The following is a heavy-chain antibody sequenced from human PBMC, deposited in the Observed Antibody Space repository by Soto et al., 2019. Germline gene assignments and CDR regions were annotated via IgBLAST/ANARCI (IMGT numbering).Heavy chain of an antibody. CDR3: AIVRRDCTNCVCYPKYAFDI. J-gene: IGHJ3*02. Sequence: QITLQESGPPVVKPPQHLTLTCTFSVVSLSTSGVGVGCISQPPGKPLQGLALIHLNDEKRYSPSLKTILTIAEDTSKNQVVLTMADMDPADKATFYCAIVRRDCTNCVCYPKYAFDIGGQGTLVTVSS. CDR2: IHLNDEK. V-gene: IGHV2-5*01. CDR1: VVSLSTSGVG. D-gene: IGHD2-21*01.